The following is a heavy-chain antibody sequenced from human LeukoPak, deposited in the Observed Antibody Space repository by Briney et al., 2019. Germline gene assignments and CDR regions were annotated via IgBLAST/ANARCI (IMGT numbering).Heavy chain of an antibody. CDR1: GGSFSGNY. CDR2: INHSGST. J-gene: IGHJ4*02. Sequence: SETLSLTCAVYGGSFSGNYWSWIRQPPGKGLEWIEEINHSGSTNYNPSLKSRVTISVDTSKNQFSLKLSSVTAADTAVYYCARRALRYFDWLLHGSMFDYWGQGTLVTVSS. D-gene: IGHD3-9*01. V-gene: IGHV4-34*01. CDR3: ARRALRYFDWLLHGSMFDY.